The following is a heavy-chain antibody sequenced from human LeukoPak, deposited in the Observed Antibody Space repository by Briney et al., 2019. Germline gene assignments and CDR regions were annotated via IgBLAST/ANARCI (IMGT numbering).Heavy chain of an antibody. CDR1: GFTFSSYA. Sequence: GGSLRLSCAASGFTFSSYAMSWVRQAPGKGLEWVSAISDSGGSTYYADSVKGRFTISRDNSKNTLYLQMNSLRAEDTAVYYCAKFSYYYGSRSRWNLAPADYWGQGTLVTVSS. J-gene: IGHJ4*02. CDR3: AKFSYYYGSRSRWNLAPADY. CDR2: ISDSGGST. D-gene: IGHD3-10*01. V-gene: IGHV3-23*01.